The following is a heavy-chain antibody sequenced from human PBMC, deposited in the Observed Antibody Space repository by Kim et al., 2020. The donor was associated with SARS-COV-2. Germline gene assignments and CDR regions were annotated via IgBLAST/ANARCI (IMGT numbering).Heavy chain of an antibody. CDR1: GGSISSGGYS. CDR3: ARGSGDYSGEFDY. V-gene: IGHV4-30-2*01. CDR2: IYHSGST. J-gene: IGHJ4*02. Sequence: SETLSLTCAVSGGSISSGGYSWSWIRQPPGKGLEWIGYIYHSGSTYYNPSLKSRVTISVDRSKNQFSLKLSSVTAADTAVYYCARGSGDYSGEFDYWGQGTLVTVSS. D-gene: IGHD4-17*01.